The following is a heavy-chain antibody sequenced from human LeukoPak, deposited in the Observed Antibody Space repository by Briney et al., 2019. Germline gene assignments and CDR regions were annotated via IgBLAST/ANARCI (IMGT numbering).Heavy chain of an antibody. CDR2: IYYSGST. CDR1: GGSVSSGSYY. V-gene: IGHV4-61*01. CDR3: ARASYEYYFDY. J-gene: IGHJ4*02. D-gene: IGHD3-3*01. Sequence: SETLSLTCTVSGGSVSSGSYYWSWIRQPPGKGLEWIGYIYYSGSTNYNPSLKSRVTISVDTSKSQFSLKLSSVTAADTAVYYCARASYEYYFDYWGQGTLVTVSS.